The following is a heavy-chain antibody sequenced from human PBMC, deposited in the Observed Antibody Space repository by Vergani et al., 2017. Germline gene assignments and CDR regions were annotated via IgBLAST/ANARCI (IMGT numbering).Heavy chain of an antibody. D-gene: IGHD2-15*01. V-gene: IGHV4-34*01. CDR2: INHSGST. CDR3: ARLARLRYCSGGSCYYYYGMDV. Sequence: QVQLQQWGAGLLKPSETLSLTCAVYGGSFSGYYWSWIRQPPGKRLEWIGEINHSGSTNYNPSLKSRVTISVDTSKNQFSLKLSSVTAADTAVYYCARLARLRYCSGGSCYYYYGMDVWGQGTTVTVSS. J-gene: IGHJ6*02. CDR1: GGSFSGYY.